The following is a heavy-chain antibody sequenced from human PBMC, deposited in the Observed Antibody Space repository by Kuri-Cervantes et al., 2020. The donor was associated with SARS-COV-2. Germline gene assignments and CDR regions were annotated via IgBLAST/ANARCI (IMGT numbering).Heavy chain of an antibody. CDR2: VRGKANNYAT. Sequence: GGSLRLSCEVSGFLFSASAIHWVRQGSGKGLEWVGRVRGKANNYATAYAASVKGRFTISRDDSKNMAYLQMNSLRAEDTAVYYCARDGLLRFLEWLFMYYFDYWGQGTLVTVSS. J-gene: IGHJ4*02. CDR1: GFLFSASA. CDR3: ARDGLLRFLEWLFMYYFDY. V-gene: IGHV3-73*01. D-gene: IGHD3-3*01.